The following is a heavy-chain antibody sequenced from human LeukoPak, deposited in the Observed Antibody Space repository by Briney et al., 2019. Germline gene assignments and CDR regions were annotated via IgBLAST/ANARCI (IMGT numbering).Heavy chain of an antibody. CDR2: IYSAGST. CDR1: GFTVSSNY. Sequence: GGSLRLSCVASGFTVSSNYMSWVRQAPGKGLEWVSVIYSAGSTYYADSVKGRFTISRDNSKNSLYLQMNSLRAEDTAVYYCARGPQQSAAGTYWGQGTLVTVSS. V-gene: IGHV3-53*01. CDR3: ARGPQQSAAGTY. J-gene: IGHJ4*02. D-gene: IGHD6-13*01.